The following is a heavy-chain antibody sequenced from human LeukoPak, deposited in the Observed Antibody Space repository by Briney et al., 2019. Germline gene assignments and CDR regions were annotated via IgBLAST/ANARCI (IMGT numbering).Heavy chain of an antibody. V-gene: IGHV3-30*02. CDR2: IRSDVINK. D-gene: IGHD1/OR15-1a*01. Sequence: GGSLRLSCAASGFTLSYYGMHWVRQAPGKGLEWVAFIRSDVINKYYADSVKGRFTISRDNSKNTLYLQMNSLRPEDTGLYYCAKEEQYYWGQGTLVTVSS. J-gene: IGHJ4*02. CDR3: AKEEQYY. CDR1: GFTLSYYG.